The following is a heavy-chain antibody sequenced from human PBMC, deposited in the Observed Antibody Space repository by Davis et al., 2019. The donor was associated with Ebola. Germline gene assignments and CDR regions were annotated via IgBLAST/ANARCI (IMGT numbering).Heavy chain of an antibody. CDR3: ARTEDGPLPDFDY. CDR2: IYYSGST. Sequence: MPSETLSLTCTVSGGSISSYYWSWIRQPPGKGLEWIGYIYYSGSTNYNPSLKSRVTISVDTSKNQFSLKLSSVTAADTAVYYCARTEDGPLPDFDYWGQGTLVTVSS. D-gene: IGHD1-26*01. CDR1: GGSISSYY. J-gene: IGHJ4*02. V-gene: IGHV4-59*01.